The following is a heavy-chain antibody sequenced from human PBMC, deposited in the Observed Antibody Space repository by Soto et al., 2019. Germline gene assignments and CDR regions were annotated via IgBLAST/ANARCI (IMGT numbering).Heavy chain of an antibody. D-gene: IGHD2-15*01. CDR1: GYIFTDYW. V-gene: IGHV5-51*01. Sequence: GESLKISRKGSGYIFTDYWIAWGRQLPGQRPEWMGIIYPGDSDTRYSPSFKGQVTISADKSINTAYLQWSSLEVSDTAMYYCTRLISPVAARPSWGQGTLVTVSS. J-gene: IGHJ4*02. CDR3: TRLISPVAARPS. CDR2: IYPGDSDT.